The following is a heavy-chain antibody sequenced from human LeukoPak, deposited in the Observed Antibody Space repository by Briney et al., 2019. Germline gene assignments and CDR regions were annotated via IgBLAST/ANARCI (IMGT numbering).Heavy chain of an antibody. V-gene: IGHV3-30*02. CDR2: IRYDGSNK. CDR1: GFTFSSYG. Sequence: GGSLRLSCAASGFTFSSYGMHWVRQAPGKGLEWVAFIRYDGSNKYYADSVKGRFTISRDNSKNTLYLQMNSLRAEDTAVYYCATLRGTMIVVVVGVDAFDIWGQGTMVTVSS. J-gene: IGHJ3*02. CDR3: ATLRGTMIVVVVGVDAFDI. D-gene: IGHD3-22*01.